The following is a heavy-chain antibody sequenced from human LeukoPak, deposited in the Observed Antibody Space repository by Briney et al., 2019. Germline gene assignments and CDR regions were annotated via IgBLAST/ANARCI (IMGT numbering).Heavy chain of an antibody. J-gene: IGHJ3*02. CDR1: GFTFSSYS. CDR2: ISGSGGST. Sequence: GGSLRLSCAGSGFTFSSYSMSWVRQAPGKGLEWVSAISGSGGSTYYADSVKGRFTISRDNSKNTLYLQMNSLRAEDTAVYYCAKEGYDRFEEAAFDIWGQGTMVTVSS. D-gene: IGHD3-22*01. V-gene: IGHV3-23*01. CDR3: AKEGYDRFEEAAFDI.